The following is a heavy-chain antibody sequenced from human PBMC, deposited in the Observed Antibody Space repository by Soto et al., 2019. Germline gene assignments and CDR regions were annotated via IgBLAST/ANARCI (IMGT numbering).Heavy chain of an antibody. CDR2: ISTYSGDS. Sequence: ASVNGSWKAAGFTFCTYYISWVRQAPGQGLEWMGWISTYSGDSKYAQKFQGRVTMTTDTSTTTAYLELRSLRSDDTAVYYCARHHGPTTSENWFDPWGQGTLVTVSS. CDR1: GFTFCTYY. J-gene: IGHJ5*02. CDR3: ARHHGPTTSENWFDP. D-gene: IGHD5-12*01. V-gene: IGHV1-18*01.